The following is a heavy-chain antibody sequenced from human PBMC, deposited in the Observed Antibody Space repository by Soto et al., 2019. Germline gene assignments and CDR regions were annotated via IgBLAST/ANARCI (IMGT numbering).Heavy chain of an antibody. Sequence: SETLSLTCTVSGGSVSSGSYYWSWIRQPPGKGLEWIGYIYYSGSTNYNPSLKSRVTISVDTSKNQFSLKLSSVTAADTAVYYCARGVIAAAANWFDPWGQGTLVTVSS. CDR3: ARGVIAAAANWFDP. CDR1: GGSVSSGSYY. CDR2: IYYSGST. J-gene: IGHJ5*02. V-gene: IGHV4-61*01. D-gene: IGHD6-13*01.